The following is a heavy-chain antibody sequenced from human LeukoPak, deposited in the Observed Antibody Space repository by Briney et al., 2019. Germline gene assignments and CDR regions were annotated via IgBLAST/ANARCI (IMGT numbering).Heavy chain of an antibody. CDR1: GDSISGYY. CDR3: ARLDFRDGDYVFWY. CDR2: IYYSGST. V-gene: IGHV4-59*08. Sequence: PSETLSLTCTVSGDSISGYYWSWIRQPPGKELEWIGYIYYSGSTNYNPSLKSRVSISVDTSESQFSLILRSVTAADTAVYYCARLDFRDGDYVFWYWGQGTLVTVSS. J-gene: IGHJ4*02. D-gene: IGHD4-17*01.